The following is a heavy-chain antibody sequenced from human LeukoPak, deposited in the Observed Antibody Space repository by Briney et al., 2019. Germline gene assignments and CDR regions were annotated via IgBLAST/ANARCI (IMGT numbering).Heavy chain of an antibody. CDR2: IYYSGST. CDR3: AKRLYDSSGYDY. J-gene: IGHJ4*02. Sequence: SETLSLTCTVSGGSISSGTYYWGWIRQPPGKGLEWIGSIYYSGSTYYNPSLKSRVTISVDTSKNQFSLKLSSVTAADTAVYYCAKRLYDSSGYDYWGQGTLVTVSS. CDR1: GGSISSGTYY. V-gene: IGHV4-39*01. D-gene: IGHD3-22*01.